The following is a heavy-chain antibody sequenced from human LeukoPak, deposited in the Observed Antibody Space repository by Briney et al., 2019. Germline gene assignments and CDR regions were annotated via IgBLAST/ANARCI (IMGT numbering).Heavy chain of an antibody. CDR3: ARENDSTGYYYGLVDY. D-gene: IGHD3-22*01. Sequence: MTGGSLRLSCAASGFTFRDYYMSWIRQAPGKGLEWVSYISGSRSYTNYADSVKGRFTISRDNAKNSLYLQMNSLRAEDTAVYYCARENDSTGYYYGLVDYWGQGTLVTVSS. J-gene: IGHJ4*02. CDR2: ISGSRSYT. V-gene: IGHV3-11*06. CDR1: GFTFRDYY.